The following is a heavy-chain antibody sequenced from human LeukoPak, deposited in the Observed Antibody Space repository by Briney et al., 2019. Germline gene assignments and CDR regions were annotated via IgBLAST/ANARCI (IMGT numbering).Heavy chain of an antibody. D-gene: IGHD2-15*01. Sequence: PGGSLRLSCAASGFTFSSYWMSWVRQAPGKGLEWVANIKQDGSEKYYVDSVKGRFTISRDNAKNSLYLQMNSLRAEDTAVYYCAREVVVAVAATHYFDYWGQGTLVTVSS. CDR3: AREVVVAVAATHYFDY. CDR1: GFTFSSYW. J-gene: IGHJ4*02. CDR2: IKQDGSEK. V-gene: IGHV3-7*01.